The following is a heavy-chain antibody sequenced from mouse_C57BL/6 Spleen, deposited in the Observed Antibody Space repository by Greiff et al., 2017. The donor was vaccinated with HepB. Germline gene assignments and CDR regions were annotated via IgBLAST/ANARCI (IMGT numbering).Heavy chain of an antibody. CDR2: IDPETGGT. CDR1: GYTFTDYE. Sequence: VKLQESGAELVRPGASVTLSCKASGYTFTDYEMHWVKQTPVHGLEWIGAIDPETGGTAYNQKFKGKAILTADKSSSTAYMELRSLTSEDSAVYYCTRSNWAYAMDYWGQGTSVTVSS. V-gene: IGHV1-15*01. D-gene: IGHD4-1*02. CDR3: TRSNWAYAMDY. J-gene: IGHJ4*01.